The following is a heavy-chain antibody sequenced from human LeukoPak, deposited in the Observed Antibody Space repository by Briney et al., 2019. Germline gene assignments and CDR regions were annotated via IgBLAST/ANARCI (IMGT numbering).Heavy chain of an antibody. CDR2: IYYSGST. J-gene: IGHJ4*02. Sequence: SQTLSLTCTVSGGSISSGGYYWSWIRQHPGKGLEWIGYIYYSGSTYYNPSLKSRVTISVDTSKNQFSLKLSSVTAADTAVYYCARDAPDYGDSSFDYWGQGTLVTVSS. CDR3: ARDAPDYGDSSFDY. V-gene: IGHV4-31*03. CDR1: GGSISSGGYY. D-gene: IGHD4-17*01.